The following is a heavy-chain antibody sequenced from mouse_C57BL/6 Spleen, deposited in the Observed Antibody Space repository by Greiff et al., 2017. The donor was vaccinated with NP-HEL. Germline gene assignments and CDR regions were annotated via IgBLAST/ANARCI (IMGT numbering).Heavy chain of an antibody. CDR1: GYTFTSYW. CDR2: IDPSDSYT. D-gene: IGHD1-1*01. V-gene: IGHV1-50*01. Sequence: QVQLQQPGAELVKPGASVKLSCKASGYTFTSYWMQWVKQRPGQGLEWIGEIDPSDSYTNYNQKFKGKATLTVDTSSSTAYMQLSSLTSEDSAVYYCARNVAPYAMDYWGQGTSVTVSS. CDR3: ARNVAPYAMDY. J-gene: IGHJ4*01.